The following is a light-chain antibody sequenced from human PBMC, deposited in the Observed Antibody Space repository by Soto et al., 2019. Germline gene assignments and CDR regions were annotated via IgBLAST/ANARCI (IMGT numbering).Light chain of an antibody. V-gene: IGLV2-14*01. J-gene: IGLJ2*01. CDR2: EVN. CDR1: SSDSGGYDY. Sequence: QSALTQPASVSGSPGQSITISCTDTSSDSGGYDYVSWYQQHPGKAPKLMIYEVNYRPSGVSNRFSGSKSGNTASLTISGLQAEDEADYYCSSYTTNNTVVFGGGTKVTVL. CDR3: SSYTTNNTVV.